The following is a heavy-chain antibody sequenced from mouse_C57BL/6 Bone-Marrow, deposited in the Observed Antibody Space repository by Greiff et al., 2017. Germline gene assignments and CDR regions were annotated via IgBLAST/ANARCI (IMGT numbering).Heavy chain of an antibody. J-gene: IGHJ4*01. D-gene: IGHD2-1*01. CDR3: ARMGNRPYYAMDY. CDR2: IWTGGGT. V-gene: IGHV2-9-1*01. Sequence: VKLVESGPGLVAPSQSLPITCTVSGFSLTSYAISWVRQPPGKGLEWLGVIWTGGGTNYNSALKSRLSISKDNSKSQVFLKMNSLQTDDTARYDCARMGNRPYYAMDYWGQGTSVTVAS. CDR1: GFSLTSYA.